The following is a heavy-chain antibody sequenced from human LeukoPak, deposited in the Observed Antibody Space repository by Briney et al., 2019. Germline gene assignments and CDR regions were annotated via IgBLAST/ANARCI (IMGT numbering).Heavy chain of an antibody. V-gene: IGHV4-31*03. CDR1: GGSITGGGYY. Sequence: SETLSLTCTVSGGSITGGGYYWSWIRQHPGKGLEWIGYIYYSDNTYYNPSLKSRVTISADTSKNQFSLKLNSVTAADTAVYYCARARGDSSRLDYWGQGTLATVSS. CDR2: IYYSDNT. CDR3: ARARGDSSRLDY. J-gene: IGHJ4*02. D-gene: IGHD4-17*01.